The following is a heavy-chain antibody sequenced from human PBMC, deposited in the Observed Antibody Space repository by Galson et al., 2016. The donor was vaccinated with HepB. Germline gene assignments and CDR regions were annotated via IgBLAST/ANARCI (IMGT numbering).Heavy chain of an antibody. J-gene: IGHJ4*01. CDR1: GFTFGNFD. Sequence: SLRLSCAASGFTFGNFDMFWVRQAPGKGLEWVALMSYDGSKKYYADSVKGRFTISRDNSKNTLYLQMNSLTTEDTALYCCARAYLVCCSSTSGYFDYWGNGTLVTVS. D-gene: IGHD2-2*01. CDR3: ARAYLVCCSSTSGYFDY. V-gene: IGHV3-30*03. CDR2: MSYDGSKK.